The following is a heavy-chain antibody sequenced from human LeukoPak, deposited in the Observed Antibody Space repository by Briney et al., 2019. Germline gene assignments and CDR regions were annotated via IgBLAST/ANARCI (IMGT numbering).Heavy chain of an antibody. D-gene: IGHD3-10*01. Sequence: ASVKVSCKTSGYTFSEYYIYWVRQAPGQGREWMGWIDPSTGGTNYAQNFQGRVIMTRDTSTTTVYMELSSLKSDDTAVYHCARGNNYGSGSLFYGWGQGTLVTVSS. CDR3: ARGNNYGSGSLFYG. CDR1: GYTFSEYY. J-gene: IGHJ4*02. V-gene: IGHV1-2*02. CDR2: IDPSTGGT.